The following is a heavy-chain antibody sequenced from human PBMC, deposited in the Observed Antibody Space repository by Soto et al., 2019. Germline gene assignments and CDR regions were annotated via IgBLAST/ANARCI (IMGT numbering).Heavy chain of an antibody. CDR2: INPDNGNT. Sequence: SVKVSCKASGYTFTRYTMNWVRQAPGQRLEWMGWINPDNGNTKSSQKFQDRVIITRDTSASTAYMDLSSLRSEDTAVYYCARGIATGQLDPWGQGTLVTVSS. D-gene: IGHD2-15*01. J-gene: IGHJ5*02. V-gene: IGHV1-3*01. CDR3: ARGIATGQLDP. CDR1: GYTFTRYT.